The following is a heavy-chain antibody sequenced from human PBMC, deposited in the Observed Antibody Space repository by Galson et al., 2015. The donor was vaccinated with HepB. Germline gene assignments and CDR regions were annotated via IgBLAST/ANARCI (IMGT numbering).Heavy chain of an antibody. Sequence: QSGAEVKKPGEPLKISCKGSGYSFTSYWIGWVRQMPGKGLEWMGIIYPGDSDTRYSPSFQGQVTISADKSISTAYLQWSSLKAPDTAMYYCARIPKNSYGTRDYYYGMDVWGQGTTVTVSS. CDR3: ARIPKNSYGTRDYYYGMDV. CDR1: GYSFTSYW. J-gene: IGHJ6*02. V-gene: IGHV5-51*01. D-gene: IGHD5-18*01. CDR2: IYPGDSDT.